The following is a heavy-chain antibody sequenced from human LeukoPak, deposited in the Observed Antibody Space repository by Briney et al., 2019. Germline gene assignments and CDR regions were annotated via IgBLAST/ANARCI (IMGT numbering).Heavy chain of an antibody. CDR3: ATGERPPPYTTDAWFFAL. CDR1: GFKFSNSD. V-gene: IGHV3-13*05. Sequence: GGSLRLSCSASGFKFSNSDMHWVRQSAGRSLEWVATIGTEADPFYPGSVKGRFTISRDNAKDSLCLQMNSLRVGDTGIYYCATGERPPPYTTDAWFFALWGRGTLVTVSS. D-gene: IGHD7-27*01. CDR2: IGTEADP. J-gene: IGHJ2*01.